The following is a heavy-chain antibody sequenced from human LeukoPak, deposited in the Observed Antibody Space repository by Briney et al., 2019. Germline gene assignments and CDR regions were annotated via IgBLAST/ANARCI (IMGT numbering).Heavy chain of an antibody. J-gene: IGHJ6*02. CDR1: GFTFSSYS. V-gene: IGHV3-21*01. CDR2: ISSSKSYI. D-gene: IGHD4-17*01. CDR3: ARDLRVTTSRSYYYYYGMDV. Sequence: GGSLRLSCAASGFTFSSYSMSWVRQAPGKGLEWVSSISSSKSYIYYADSVKGRFTISRDNAKNSLYLQMNSLRAEDTAVYYCARDLRVTTSRSYYYYYGMDVWGQGTMVTVSS.